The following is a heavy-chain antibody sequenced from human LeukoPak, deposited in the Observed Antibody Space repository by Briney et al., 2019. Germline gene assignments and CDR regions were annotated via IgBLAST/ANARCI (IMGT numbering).Heavy chain of an antibody. CDR1: GFTFSSCA. CDR3: AKYLGKYSYGYSGLDY. V-gene: IGHV3-23*01. Sequence: GGSLRLSCAASGFTFSSCAMTWVRQAPVKGLEWVSSLSGSGASTFYADSVKGRFTISRDNSKNTLSLQMSSLRAEDTAVYFCAKYLGKYSYGYSGLDYWGQGTLVTVSS. CDR2: LSGSGAST. D-gene: IGHD5-18*01. J-gene: IGHJ4*02.